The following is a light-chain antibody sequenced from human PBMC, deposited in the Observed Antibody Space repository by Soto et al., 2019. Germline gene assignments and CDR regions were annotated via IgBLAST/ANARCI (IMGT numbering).Light chain of an antibody. V-gene: IGKV1-5*03. CDR2: KAS. Sequence: DIKMSLSPSTLSVSVGDRVTITCRASQTISSWLAWYQQKPGKATKLLIYKASTLKSGVPSRFSGSGSGTEFTLVISSLQPDDFATYYCQQYNSYSVTFGQGTKVDI. CDR1: QTISSW. CDR3: QQYNSYSVT. J-gene: IGKJ1*01.